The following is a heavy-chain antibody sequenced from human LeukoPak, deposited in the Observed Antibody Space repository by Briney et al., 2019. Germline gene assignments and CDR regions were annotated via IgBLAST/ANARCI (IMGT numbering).Heavy chain of an antibody. CDR1: GYTFTSYY. V-gene: IGHV1-46*01. J-gene: IGHJ4*02. CDR3: ARASPTFDY. CDR2: INPSAAGT. Sequence: ASVTVSCKAYGYTFTSYYMHWVRQAPGQGLEWMGIINPSAAGTSYAQKFQGRVTMTRDTSTSTVYMELSRLRSEDTAVYYCARASPTFDYWGQGTLVTVSS.